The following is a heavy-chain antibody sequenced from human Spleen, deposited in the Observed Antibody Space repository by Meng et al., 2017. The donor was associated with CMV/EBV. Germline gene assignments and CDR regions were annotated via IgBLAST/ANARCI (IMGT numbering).Heavy chain of an antibody. CDR2: IIPIFGTA. V-gene: IGHV1-69*05. Sequence: TFSSNAISWVRQAPGQGLEWMGGIIPIFGTANYAQKFQGRVTITTDESTSTAYMELSSLRSEDTAVYYCASNNYCSSTSCQYYFDYWGQGTLVTVSS. D-gene: IGHD2-2*01. CDR1: TFSSNA. J-gene: IGHJ4*02. CDR3: ASNNYCSSTSCQYYFDY.